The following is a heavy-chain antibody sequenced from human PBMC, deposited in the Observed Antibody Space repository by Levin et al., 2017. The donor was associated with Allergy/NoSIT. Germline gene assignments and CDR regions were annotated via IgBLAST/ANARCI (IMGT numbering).Heavy chain of an antibody. J-gene: IGHJ6*02. V-gene: IGHV3-74*01. Sequence: GGSLRLSCAASGFTFSSYWIHWVRQVPGKGLVWVSRINTDGSITTYADSVKGRFTISRDNAKNTLYLQMNSLRAEDTAVYYCARLRNNTMDVWGQGTTVTVSS. CDR3: ARLRNNTMDV. CDR2: INTDGSIT. CDR1: GFTFSSYW. D-gene: IGHD1-14*01.